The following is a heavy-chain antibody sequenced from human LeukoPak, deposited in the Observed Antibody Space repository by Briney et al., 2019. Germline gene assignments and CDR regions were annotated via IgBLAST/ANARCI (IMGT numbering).Heavy chain of an antibody. CDR3: TRVQRITMVRGAREYYFDY. CDR1: GFTSGDYA. V-gene: IGHV3-49*05. J-gene: IGHJ4*02. Sequence: KAGGSLRLSCTASGFTSGDYAMSWFRQAPGKGLEWVGFIRSKAYGGTTEYAASVKGRFTISRDDSKSIAYLQMNSLKTEDTAVYYCTRVQRITMVRGAREYYFDYWGQGTLVTVSS. CDR2: IRSKAYGGTT. D-gene: IGHD3-10*01.